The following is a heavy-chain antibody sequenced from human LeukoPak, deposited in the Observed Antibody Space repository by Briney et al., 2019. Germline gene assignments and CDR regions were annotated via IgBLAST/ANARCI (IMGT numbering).Heavy chain of an antibody. D-gene: IGHD6-6*01. J-gene: IGHJ4*02. Sequence: GASVKVSCKASGYTFTGYYMHWVRQAPGQGPEWMGWINPNSGVTNYAQKFQGRVTMTRDTSISTAYMELSRLRSDDTAVYYCARVGSLGYTTSSDYFDYWGQGTLVTVSS. CDR3: ARVGSLGYTTSSDYFDY. CDR1: GYTFTGYY. CDR2: INPNSGVT. V-gene: IGHV1-2*02.